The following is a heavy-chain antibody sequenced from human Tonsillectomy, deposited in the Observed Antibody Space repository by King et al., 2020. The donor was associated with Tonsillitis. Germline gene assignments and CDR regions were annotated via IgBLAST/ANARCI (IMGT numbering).Heavy chain of an antibody. CDR3: ARADTSGWYDAFDI. D-gene: IGHD6-19*01. Sequence: VQLVESGGGVVQPGRSLRLSCAASGFTFSSYAMHLVRQAPGKGLEWVAVISNDGRNKYYADSVKGRFTISRDNSKNTLYLQMSSLRAEDAAVYYCARADTSGWYDAFDIWGQGRMVTVSS. CDR2: ISNDGRNK. CDR1: GFTFSSYA. V-gene: IGHV3-30*15. J-gene: IGHJ3*02.